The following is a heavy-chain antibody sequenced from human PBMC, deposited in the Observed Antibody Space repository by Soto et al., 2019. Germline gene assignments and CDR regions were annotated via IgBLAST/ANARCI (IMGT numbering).Heavy chain of an antibody. V-gene: IGHV3-11*01. J-gene: IGHJ4*02. CDR3: AGAVYTSKTTFDY. CDR2: ISSTSGTI. D-gene: IGHD1-7*01. Sequence: GGSLRLSCAASAFTFSDYYMTWIRQAPGKGLEWVSYISSTSGTISYADSGKGRFTLSRDNAKSSLFLQMNSLRAEDTAVYYCAGAVYTSKTTFDYWGQGTLVTVSS. CDR1: AFTFSDYY.